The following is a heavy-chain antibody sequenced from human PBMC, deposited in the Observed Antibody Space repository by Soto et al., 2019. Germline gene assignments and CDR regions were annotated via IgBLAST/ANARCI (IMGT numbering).Heavy chain of an antibody. Sequence: PSETLSLTCTVSGGSISSYYWSWIRQPPGKGLEWIGYIYYSGSTNYNPPLKSRVTISVDTSKNQFSLKLSSVTAADTAVYYCARGSWYYDSSGYSEYFQNWGQGTLVTVSS. CDR1: GGSISSYY. D-gene: IGHD3-22*01. CDR3: ARGSWYYDSSGYSEYFQN. V-gene: IGHV4-59*01. J-gene: IGHJ1*01. CDR2: IYYSGST.